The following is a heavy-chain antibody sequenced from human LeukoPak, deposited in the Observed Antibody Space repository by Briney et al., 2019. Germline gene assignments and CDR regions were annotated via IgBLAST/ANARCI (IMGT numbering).Heavy chain of an antibody. V-gene: IGHV4-59*01. J-gene: IGHJ4*02. CDR1: GDSMGENY. D-gene: IGHD6-13*01. CDR2: IYRTGSS. Sequence: PSETLSLTCTVSGDSMGENYWSWIRQPPGKRLEYIGFIYRTGSSNYNPSLKSRVTMSIDTSKNQFSLKLNSVTAADTAVYYCARGGSSWYLIFDHWGQGTLVTVSS. CDR3: ARGGSSWYLIFDH.